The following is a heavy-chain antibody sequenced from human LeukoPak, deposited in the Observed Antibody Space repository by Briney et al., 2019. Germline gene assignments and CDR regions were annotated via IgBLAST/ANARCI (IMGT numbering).Heavy chain of an antibody. V-gene: IGHV4-39*01. CDR1: SDSIITTSYW. CDR2: IHYSERT. Sequence: SETLSLTCTVSSDSIITTSYWWGWIRQPPGKWLEWIGSIHYSERTHYNPSLKSRVTLSVDTSRNQFSLKLSSVTAADTAVYYCARQRGLGLWYFDYWGRGTLVTVSS. J-gene: IGHJ4*02. CDR3: ARQRGLGLWYFDY. D-gene: IGHD3-16*01.